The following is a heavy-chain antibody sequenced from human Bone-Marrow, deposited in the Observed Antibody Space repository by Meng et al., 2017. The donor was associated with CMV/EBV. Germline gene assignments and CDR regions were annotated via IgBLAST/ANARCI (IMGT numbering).Heavy chain of an antibody. J-gene: IGHJ4*02. V-gene: IGHV3-21*01. CDR2: ISSSSSYI. CDR3: ARDVKLMGAADY. Sequence: GESLKISYAASGFTFSSYSMNWVRQAPGKGLEWVSSISSSSSYIYYADSVKGRFTISRDNAKNSLYLQMNSLRAEDTAVYYCARDVKLMGAADYWGQGTLVTVSS. D-gene: IGHD1-26*01. CDR1: GFTFSSYS.